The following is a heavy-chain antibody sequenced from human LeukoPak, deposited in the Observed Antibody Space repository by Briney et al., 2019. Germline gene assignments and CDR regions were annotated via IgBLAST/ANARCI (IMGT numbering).Heavy chain of an antibody. CDR2: MNRRGNT. J-gene: IGHJ5*02. CDR3: ARGARHYYDSSGYYVGWFDP. Sequence: SETLSLTCAVYGEYFSGYYWGWIRQPTGKGLEWIGEMNRRGNTNYNPSLKSRVTISVDTSKNQFSLKLSSVTAADTAVYYCARGARHYYDSSGYYVGWFDPWGQGTLVTVSS. V-gene: IGHV4-34*01. D-gene: IGHD3-22*01. CDR1: GEYFSGYY.